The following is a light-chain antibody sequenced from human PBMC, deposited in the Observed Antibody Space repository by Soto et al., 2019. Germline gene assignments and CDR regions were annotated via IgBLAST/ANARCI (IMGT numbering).Light chain of an antibody. CDR1: ESISSY. CDR2: AAS. J-gene: IGKJ5*01. CDR3: QQNFSIPIT. V-gene: IGKV1-39*01. Sequence: DIQRTQYPSSMSESLVDILTISCRASESISSYLSWYQQKPGKAPKLLIYAASSLQSGVPSRFSGSGSGTHFTLTITGLQPADFATYYCQQNFSIPITFGQGTRLEIK.